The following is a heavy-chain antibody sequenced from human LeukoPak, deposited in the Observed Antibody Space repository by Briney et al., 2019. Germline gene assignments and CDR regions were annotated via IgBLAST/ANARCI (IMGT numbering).Heavy chain of an antibody. CDR3: ARPHYSSSWYYFDY. J-gene: IGHJ4*02. V-gene: IGHV4-59*08. CDR2: IYYSGST. Sequence: PSETLSHTCTVSGASISSYYWSWIRQPPGKGLEWIGYIYYSGSTNYNPSLKSRVTISVDTSKNQFSLKLSSVTAADTAVYYCARPHYSSSWYYFDYWGQGTLVTVSS. CDR1: GASISSYY. D-gene: IGHD6-13*01.